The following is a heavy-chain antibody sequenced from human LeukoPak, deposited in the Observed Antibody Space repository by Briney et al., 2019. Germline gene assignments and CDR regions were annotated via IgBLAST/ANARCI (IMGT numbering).Heavy chain of an antibody. CDR3: ARHRALRFLEWLPHSDYFDY. Sequence: PSETLSLTCTVSGGSISSSSYYWGWIRQPPGKGLEWFGSIYYSGSTYYNPSLKSRVTISVDTSKNQFSLKLSSVTAADTAVHYCARHRALRFLEWLPHSDYFDYWGQGTLVTVSS. D-gene: IGHD3-3*01. CDR2: IYYSGST. CDR1: GGSISSSSYY. J-gene: IGHJ4*02. V-gene: IGHV4-39*01.